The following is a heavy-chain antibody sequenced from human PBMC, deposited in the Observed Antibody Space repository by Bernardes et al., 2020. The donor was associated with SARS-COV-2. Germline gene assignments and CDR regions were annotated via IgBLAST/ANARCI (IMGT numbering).Heavy chain of an antibody. CDR2: ISSDGRIQ. Sequence: GGSLRLSCAASGFVFSSYTMHWVRQAPGKGLDWVAVISSDGRIQHYSNSVKGRFTISRDNSRNTVYLQMNSLRVEDSAVYYCLYYYDSSEYYYGFDYWGQGTLVTVSS. D-gene: IGHD3-22*01. CDR1: GFVFSSYT. J-gene: IGHJ4*02. V-gene: IGHV3-30*01. CDR3: LYYYDSSEYYYGFDY.